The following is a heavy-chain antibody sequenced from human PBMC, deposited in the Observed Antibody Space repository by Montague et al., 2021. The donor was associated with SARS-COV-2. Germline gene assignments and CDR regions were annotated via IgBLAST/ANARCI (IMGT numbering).Heavy chain of an antibody. CDR1: GDSLNKNPYY. J-gene: IGHJ6*02. CDR3: VYRDYYYYYGMDV. D-gene: IGHD5-12*01. Sequence: SETLSLTCSVSGDSLNKNPYYWGWVRQPPGKGLEWIGEIYHSGSTNYNPSLKSRVTISVDKSENQFSLKLSSVTAADTAVYYCVYRDYYYYYGMDVWGQGTTVTVSS. CDR2: IYHSGST. V-gene: IGHV4-39*07.